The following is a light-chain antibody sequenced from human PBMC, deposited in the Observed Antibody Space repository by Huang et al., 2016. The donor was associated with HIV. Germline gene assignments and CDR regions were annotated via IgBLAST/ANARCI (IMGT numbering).Light chain of an antibody. Sequence: DIQLTQSPSAMSASVGDRVSITCRASQGIANYLVWFQQRPGGAPKRLIYAASSLQSGVPSRFSGSGSGTKFTLTISGPQPEDFATYYCLQHHAYPRTFGQGTKVEV. CDR2: AAS. V-gene: IGKV1-17*03. CDR3: LQHHAYPRT. J-gene: IGKJ1*01. CDR1: QGIANY.